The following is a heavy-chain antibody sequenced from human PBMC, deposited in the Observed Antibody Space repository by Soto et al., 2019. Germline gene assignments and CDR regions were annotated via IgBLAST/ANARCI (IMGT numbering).Heavy chain of an antibody. CDR1: GYSFTSYW. Sequence: PGEPLKISSQGPGYSFTSYWIGWVRQMPGKGLEWMRIIYPGDSDTRYSTSFQGQVTISADKSISTAYLQWSSLKASDTAMYYCARTHDYGGNRDYWGRGTLVTVSS. V-gene: IGHV5-51*03. CDR3: ARTHDYGGNRDY. D-gene: IGHD4-17*01. CDR2: IYPGDSDT. J-gene: IGHJ4*02.